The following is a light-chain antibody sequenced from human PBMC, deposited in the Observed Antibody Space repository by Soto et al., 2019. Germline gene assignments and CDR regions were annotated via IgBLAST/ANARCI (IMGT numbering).Light chain of an antibody. CDR3: SSYTGSSTFVV. CDR1: SSDVGSYNL. CDR2: EVT. V-gene: IGLV2-23*02. Sequence: QSVLTQPASVSGSPGQSITISCTGTSSDVGSYNLVSWYQQHPGKSPKLMIYEVTKRPSGVSNRFSGSKSGHTASLAISGLQAEDEAAYYCSSYTGSSTFVVFGGGTELTVL. J-gene: IGLJ2*01.